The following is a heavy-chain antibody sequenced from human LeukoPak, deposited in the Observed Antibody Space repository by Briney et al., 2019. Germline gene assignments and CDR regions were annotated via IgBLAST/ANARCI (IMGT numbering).Heavy chain of an antibody. CDR3: ASSGSFRQQLVK. D-gene: IGHD6-13*01. Sequence: SETLSLTCTVSGGSISGYYWSWIRQPAGKGLEWIGYIYYSGSTNYNPSLKSRVTISVDTSKNQFSLKLSSVTAADTAVYYCASSGSFRQQLVKWGQGTLVTVSS. CDR2: IYYSGST. CDR1: GGSISGYY. V-gene: IGHV4-59*01. J-gene: IGHJ4*02.